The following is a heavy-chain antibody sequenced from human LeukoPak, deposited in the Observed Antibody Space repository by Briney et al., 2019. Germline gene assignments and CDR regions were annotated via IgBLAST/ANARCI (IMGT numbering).Heavy chain of an antibody. CDR2: IKQDGSEK. J-gene: IGHJ4*02. CDR3: ARDKSVGATPFDY. CDR1: GFTFSNYW. D-gene: IGHD1-26*01. V-gene: IGHV3-7*05. Sequence: GGSLRLSCAASGFTFSNYWMGWVRQAPGKGLERVANIKQDGSEKYYVDSVKGRFTISRDNAKKSLYLQMNSLRAEDTAVYYCARDKSVGATPFDYWGQGTLVIVSS.